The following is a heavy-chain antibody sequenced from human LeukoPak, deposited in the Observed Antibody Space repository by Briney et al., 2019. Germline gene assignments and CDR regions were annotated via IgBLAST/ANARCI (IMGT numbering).Heavy chain of an antibody. V-gene: IGHV4-59*01. J-gene: IGHJ4*02. CDR2: IYYSGST. D-gene: IGHD3-3*01. CDR3: ARGADYDFWSGYWY. Sequence: PSETLSLTCTVSGGSFSGYYWSWIRQPPGKGLEWIGYIYYSGSTNYNPSLKSRVTISVDTSKNQFSLKLSSVTAADTAVYYCARGADYDFWSGYWYWGQGTLVTVSS. CDR1: GGSFSGYY.